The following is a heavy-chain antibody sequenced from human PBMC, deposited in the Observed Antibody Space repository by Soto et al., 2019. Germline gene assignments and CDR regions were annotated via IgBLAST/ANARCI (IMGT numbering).Heavy chain of an antibody. D-gene: IGHD6-19*01. CDR2: IRCDGSNI. Sequence: PGGSLSLSCTASGFTFSDYSMNWVRHAPGKGLEWVSYIRCDGSNIYYADSVKGRFTISRDNSKNTLYLQMNSLRAEDTAVYYCAKDLKQWLVAPVYYGMDVWGQGTTVTVSS. V-gene: IGHV3-30*02. CDR3: AKDLKQWLVAPVYYGMDV. CDR1: GFTFSDYS. J-gene: IGHJ6*02.